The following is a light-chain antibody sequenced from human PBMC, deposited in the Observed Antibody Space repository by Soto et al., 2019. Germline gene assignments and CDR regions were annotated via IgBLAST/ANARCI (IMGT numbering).Light chain of an antibody. Sequence: IVLTQSPGTLSLSPGQRATLSCRASQNVNTRYSAWYQQQPGQAPRLPIYATSSRAPGIPDRFSGSGSGTYFALTVSRLETEDVAVYYCQQYDDSARYIFGQGTNLEIK. CDR1: QNVNTRY. J-gene: IGKJ2*01. CDR3: QQYDDSARYI. V-gene: IGKV3-20*01. CDR2: ATS.